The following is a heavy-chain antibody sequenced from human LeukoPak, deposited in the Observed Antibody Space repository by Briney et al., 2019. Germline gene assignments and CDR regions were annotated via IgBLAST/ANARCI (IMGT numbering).Heavy chain of an antibody. CDR3: AKLIYYYYYGMDV. CDR2: TSGSGGST. Sequence: GGSLRLSCAASGSTFSSYAMSWVRQAPGKGLEWVSATSGSGGSTYYADSVKGRFTISRDNSKNTLYLQMNSLRAEDTAVYYCAKLIYYYYYGMDVWGQGTTVTVSS. J-gene: IGHJ6*02. V-gene: IGHV3-23*01. CDR1: GSTFSSYA.